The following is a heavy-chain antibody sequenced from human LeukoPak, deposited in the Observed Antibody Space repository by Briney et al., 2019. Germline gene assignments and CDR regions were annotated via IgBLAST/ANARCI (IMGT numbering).Heavy chain of an antibody. CDR1: GFTFSTYG. Sequence: GGSLRLSCAASGFTFSTYGMHWVRQAPGKGLEWVAVISYDGSNKYYADSVKGRFTISRDNSKGTLYLQMNSLRAEDTAVYYCAKGGADYGEYDYWGQGTLVTVSS. CDR3: AKGGADYGEYDY. J-gene: IGHJ4*02. D-gene: IGHD4-17*01. CDR2: ISYDGSNK. V-gene: IGHV3-30*18.